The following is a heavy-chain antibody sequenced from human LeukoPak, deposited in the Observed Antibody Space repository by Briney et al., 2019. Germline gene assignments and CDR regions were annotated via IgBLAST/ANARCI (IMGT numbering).Heavy chain of an antibody. CDR1: EYTFTSYD. Sequence: ASVKVSCKASEYTFTSYDINWVRQATGQGLEWMGWMNPNSGNTGYAQKFQGRVTMTRDTSISTAYMELSSLRSEDTAVYYCAAELYGGNSDCCTFDIWGQGTMVTVSS. V-gene: IGHV1-8*01. D-gene: IGHD4-23*01. J-gene: IGHJ3*02. CDR3: AAELYGGNSDCCTFDI. CDR2: MNPNSGNT.